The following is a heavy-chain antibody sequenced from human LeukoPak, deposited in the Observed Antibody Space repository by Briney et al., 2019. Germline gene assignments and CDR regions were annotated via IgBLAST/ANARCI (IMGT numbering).Heavy chain of an antibody. CDR2: IKEDGSEK. J-gene: IGHJ4*02. V-gene: IGHV3-7*01. CDR3: ARGGSVAGRFVY. CDR1: GFTFRSYA. Sequence: GGSLRLSCAASGFTFRSYAIHWVRQAPGKGLEWVASIKEDGSEKYYVDSVKGRFTISRDNAKNSLYLQMNSLRAEDAAVYYCARGGSVAGRFVYWGQGTLVTVSS. D-gene: IGHD6-19*01.